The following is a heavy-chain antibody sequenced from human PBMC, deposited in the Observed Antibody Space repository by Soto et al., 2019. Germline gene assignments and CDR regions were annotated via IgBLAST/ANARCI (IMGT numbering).Heavy chain of an antibody. CDR3: AKNNYYYHYGMDV. CDR1: GGSISSSSYY. V-gene: IGHV4-39*01. Sequence: QLQLQESGPGLVKPSETLSLTCTVSGGSISSSSYYWGWIRQPPGKGLEWIGSIYYSGSTYYNPSLKSRVTISVDTSKNQFSLKLSSVTAADTAVYYCAKNNYYYHYGMDVWGQGTTVTVSS. J-gene: IGHJ6*02. CDR2: IYYSGST.